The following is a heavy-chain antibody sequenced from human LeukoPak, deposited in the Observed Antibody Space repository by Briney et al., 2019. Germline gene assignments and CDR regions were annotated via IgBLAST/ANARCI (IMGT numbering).Heavy chain of an antibody. J-gene: IGHJ4*02. Sequence: GASVKVSCKASGGTFSSYAISWVRQAPGQGLEWMGRIIPILGIANYARKFQGRVTITADKSTSTAYMELSSLRSEDTAVYYCARDLTGDFDYWGQGTLVTVSS. CDR1: GGTFSSYA. CDR2: IIPILGIA. CDR3: ARDLTGDFDY. D-gene: IGHD7-27*01. V-gene: IGHV1-69*04.